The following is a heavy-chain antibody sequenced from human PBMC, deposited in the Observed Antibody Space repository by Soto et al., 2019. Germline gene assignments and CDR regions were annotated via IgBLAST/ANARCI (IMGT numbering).Heavy chain of an antibody. CDR1: GLPFSTYS. D-gene: IGHD2-2*02. J-gene: IGHJ6*02. CDR3: AREYTAWPLAYGLDV. Sequence: GGPLRFSCVASGLPFSTYSINWVRRAQGKGLEWVSSISSRSDIYYADSVKGRFTISRDNAKNSVSLQMNSLRAEDTAVYYCAREYTAWPLAYGLDVWGQGTTVTVSS. V-gene: IGHV3-21*01. CDR2: ISSRSDI.